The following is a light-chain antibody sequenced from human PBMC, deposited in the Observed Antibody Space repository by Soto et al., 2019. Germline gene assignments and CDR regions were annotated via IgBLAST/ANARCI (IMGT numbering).Light chain of an antibody. CDR3: QVWDRSSDHRVV. CDR1: NIGTKS. Sequence: SSELTQPPSVSVAPGKTARISCERNNIGTKSVHWYQQKPGQAPVLVIYYDSARPSVIPERFSGSNAGNTATLTISTVEAGDEADYYCQVWDRSSDHRVVFGGGTKLTVL. CDR2: YDS. V-gene: IGLV3-21*04. J-gene: IGLJ2*01.